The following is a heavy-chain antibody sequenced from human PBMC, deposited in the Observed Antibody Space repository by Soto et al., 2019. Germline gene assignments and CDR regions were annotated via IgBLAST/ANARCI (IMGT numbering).Heavy chain of an antibody. J-gene: IGHJ6*03. V-gene: IGHV3-30*18. Sequence: QVQLVESGGGVVQPGRSLRLSCAASGFTFSSYGMHWVRQAPGKGLEWVAVISYDGSNKYYADSVKGRFTISRDNSKNTLYLQMNSLRAEDTAVYYCAKDRRDSSSSSHHFDYIDVWGKGTTGTVSS. D-gene: IGHD6-6*01. CDR3: AKDRRDSSSSSHHFDYIDV. CDR2: ISYDGSNK. CDR1: GFTFSSYG.